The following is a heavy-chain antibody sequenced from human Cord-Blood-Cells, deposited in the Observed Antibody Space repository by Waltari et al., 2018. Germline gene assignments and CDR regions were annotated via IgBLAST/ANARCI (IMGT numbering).Heavy chain of an antibody. CDR1: GFSVGLDG. CDR2: ISYDGSNK. V-gene: IGHV3-30*18. J-gene: IGHJ4*02. Sequence: VPLVESGVGVVQLGRALSVSCAAAGFSVGLDGMHCVRQSPGKGLEWVAVISYDGSNKYYADSVKGRFTIYRDNSKNTLYLQMNSLRAEDTAVYYCAKGITMIVVVTPFDYWGQGTLVTVSS. CDR3: AKGITMIVVVTPFDY. D-gene: IGHD3-22*01.